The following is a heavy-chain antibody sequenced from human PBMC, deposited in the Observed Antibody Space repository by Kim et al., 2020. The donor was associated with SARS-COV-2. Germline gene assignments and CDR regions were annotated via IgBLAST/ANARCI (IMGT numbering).Heavy chain of an antibody. Sequence: SETLSLTCTVSGGSISSGGYYWSWIRQHPGKGLEWIGYIYYSGSTYYNPSLKSRVTISVDTSKNQFSLKLSSVTAADTAVYYCARECPPSGGSCYHYYGMDVWGQGTTVTVSS. CDR2: IYYSGST. J-gene: IGHJ6*02. CDR3: ARECPPSGGSCYHYYGMDV. D-gene: IGHD2-15*01. V-gene: IGHV4-31*03. CDR1: GGSISSGGYY.